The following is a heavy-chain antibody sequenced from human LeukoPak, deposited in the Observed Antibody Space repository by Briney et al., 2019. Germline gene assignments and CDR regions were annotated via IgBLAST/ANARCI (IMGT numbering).Heavy chain of an antibody. CDR2: INGSGGST. J-gene: IGHJ4*02. CDR1: GFTFSNYA. Sequence: GGSLRLSCAASGFTFSNYAMSWVRQAPGKGLEWVSIINGSGGSTYYADSVNGRFTISRDNAKNTMYLQVNGLRAGDTAVYYCAKQCGHCYYSSDYYSDYWGQGTLVTVSS. D-gene: IGHD3-22*01. CDR3: AKQCGHCYYSSDYYSDY. V-gene: IGHV3-23*01.